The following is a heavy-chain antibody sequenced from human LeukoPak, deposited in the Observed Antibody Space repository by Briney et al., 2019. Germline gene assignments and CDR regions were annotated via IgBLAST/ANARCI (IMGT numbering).Heavy chain of an antibody. CDR2: INPKSGGT. D-gene: IGHD3-3*01. Sequence: ASVKVSCKASGYTFTGYYMHWVRQAPGQGLEWMGWINPKSGGTVYAQKFQGRATMTRDTSSSTAYMELSRLRFDDTVVYYCARGPRITIFGVVMANDAFDIWGQGTMVTVSS. CDR3: ARGPRITIFGVVMANDAFDI. V-gene: IGHV1-2*02. J-gene: IGHJ3*02. CDR1: GYTFTGYY.